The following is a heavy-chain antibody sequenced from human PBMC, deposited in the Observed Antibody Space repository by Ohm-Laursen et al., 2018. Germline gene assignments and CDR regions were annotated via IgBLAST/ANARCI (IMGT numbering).Heavy chain of an antibody. CDR2: ISSSGSTI. V-gene: IGHV3-11*01. CDR3: ARDQAIGSDNWFDP. D-gene: IGHD2-21*01. CDR1: GFTFSDYY. Sequence: SLRLSCAASGFTFSDYYMSWIRQAPGKELEWVSYISSSGSTIYYADSVKGRFTISRDNAKNSLYLQMNSLRAEDTAVYYCARDQAIGSDNWFDPWGQGTLVTVSS. J-gene: IGHJ5*02.